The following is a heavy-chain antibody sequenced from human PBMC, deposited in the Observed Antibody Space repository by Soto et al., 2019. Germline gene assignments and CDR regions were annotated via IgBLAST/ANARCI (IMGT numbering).Heavy chain of an antibody. CDR3: ARSIAAGYGHTTLYY. J-gene: IGHJ4*02. CDR2: INVYNGNT. V-gene: IGHV1-18*01. Sequence: QVQLVQSGAEVKRSGASVKVSCKASSYTFSNYGISWVRQAPGQGLEWMGWINVYNGNTDYAQKFQGRVTMTKDTSTSTAYMELRSLRSDDTAVYYCARSIAAGYGHTTLYYWGQGSLVTVSS. CDR1: SYTFSNYG. D-gene: IGHD5-18*01.